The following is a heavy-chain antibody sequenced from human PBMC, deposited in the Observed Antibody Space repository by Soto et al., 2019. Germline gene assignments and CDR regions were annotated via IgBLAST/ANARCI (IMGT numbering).Heavy chain of an antibody. CDR2: ISGSGGST. CDR3: AKARADYYDSSGYPVDY. J-gene: IGHJ4*02. Sequence: GGSLRLSFPPSGFPFSRYPMIWVPPAPGKGLEWVSAISGSGGSTYYADSVKGRFTISRDNSKNTLYLQMNSLRAEDTAVHYCAKARADYYDSSGYPVDYWGQGTLVTVSS. CDR1: GFPFSRYP. D-gene: IGHD3-22*01. V-gene: IGHV3-23*01.